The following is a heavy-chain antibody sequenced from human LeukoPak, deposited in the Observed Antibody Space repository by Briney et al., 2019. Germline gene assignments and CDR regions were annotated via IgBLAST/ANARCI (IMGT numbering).Heavy chain of an antibody. J-gene: IGHJ4*02. CDR2: IYSSGGT. D-gene: IGHD6-19*01. V-gene: IGHV4-4*07. CDR1: GGSINNYY. CDR3: ARGSSGWYSIDY. Sequence: SGTLSLTCTVSGGSINNYYWSWIRQPAGKGLEWIGRIYSSGGTDYNPSLKSRVTMSVDTSKNQISLNLNSVTAADTAVYYCARGSSGWYSIDYWGQGTLVTVSS.